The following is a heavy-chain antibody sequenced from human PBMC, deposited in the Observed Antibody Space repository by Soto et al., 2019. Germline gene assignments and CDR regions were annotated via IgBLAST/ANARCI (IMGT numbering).Heavy chain of an antibody. Sequence: ASVKVSCKASGGTFSSYAISWVRQAPGQGLEWMGGIIPIFGTANYAQKFQGRVTITADESTSTAYMELSSLRSEDTAVYYCARDPETHIVATIEDYWGQGTLVTVSS. D-gene: IGHD5-12*01. CDR2: IIPIFGTA. CDR1: GGTFSSYA. V-gene: IGHV1-69*13. J-gene: IGHJ4*02. CDR3: ARDPETHIVATIEDY.